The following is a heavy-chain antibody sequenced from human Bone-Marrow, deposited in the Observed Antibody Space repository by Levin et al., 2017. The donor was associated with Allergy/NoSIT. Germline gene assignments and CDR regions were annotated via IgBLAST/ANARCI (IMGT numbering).Heavy chain of an antibody. CDR3: AKDTGFGGQQLVQSPYFDY. CDR1: GFTFDDYA. Sequence: LSLTCAASGFTFDDYAMHWVRQAPGKGLEWVSGISWNSGSIGYADSVKGRFTISRDNAKNSLYLQMNSLRAEDTALYYCAKDTGFGGQQLVQSPYFDYWGQGTLVTVSS. V-gene: IGHV3-9*01. J-gene: IGHJ4*02. D-gene: IGHD6-13*01. CDR2: ISWNSGSI.